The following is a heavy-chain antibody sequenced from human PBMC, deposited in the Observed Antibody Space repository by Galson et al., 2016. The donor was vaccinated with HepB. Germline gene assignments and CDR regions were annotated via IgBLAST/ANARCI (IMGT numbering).Heavy chain of an antibody. CDR3: ARSSGSGWGSFDY. V-gene: IGHV5-51*01. J-gene: IGHJ4*02. D-gene: IGHD6-19*01. Sequence: QSGAEVKKPGESLKISCKGSGYSFTNYWIGWVRQMPGKGLEWMGMIHPDDSDTKYSPSFQGQVTMSADKSISTAYLQWSSLKASDTAMYYCARSSGSGWGSFDYWGQGTLVTVSS. CDR1: GYSFTNYW. CDR2: IHPDDSDT.